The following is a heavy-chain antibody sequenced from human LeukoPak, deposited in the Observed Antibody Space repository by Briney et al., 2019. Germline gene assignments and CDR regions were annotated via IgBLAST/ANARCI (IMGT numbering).Heavy chain of an antibody. CDR1: GFTFSNAW. CDR2: IRSKAYGGTT. J-gene: IGHJ4*02. D-gene: IGHD2-15*01. V-gene: IGHV3-49*04. Sequence: GGSLRLSCAASGFTFSNAWMSWVRQAPGKGLEWVGFIRSKAYGGTTEYAASVKGRFTISRDDSKSIAYLQTNSLKTEDTAVYYCTLSGGIYWGQGTLVTVSS. CDR3: TLSGGIY.